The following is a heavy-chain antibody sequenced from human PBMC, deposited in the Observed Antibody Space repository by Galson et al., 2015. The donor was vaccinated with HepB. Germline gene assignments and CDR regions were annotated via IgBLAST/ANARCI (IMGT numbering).Heavy chain of an antibody. Sequence: SLRLSCAASGFTFSGSAMHWVRQASGKGLEWVGRIRSKANSYATAYAASVKGRFTISRDDSKNTAYLQMNSLKTEDTAVYYCTSISLSPASGYWGQGTLVTVSS. CDR3: TSISLSPASGY. CDR1: GFTFSGSA. V-gene: IGHV3-73*01. CDR2: IRSKANSYAT. D-gene: IGHD2-2*01. J-gene: IGHJ4*02.